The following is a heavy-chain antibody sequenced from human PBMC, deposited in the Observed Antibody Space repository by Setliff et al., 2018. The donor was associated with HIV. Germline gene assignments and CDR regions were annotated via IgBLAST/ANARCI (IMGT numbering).Heavy chain of an antibody. Sequence: PGGSLRLSCAVSGFSLSDYYMDWVRQAPGKGLEWVANINQDGNEKNYVDSVKGRFTISRDNTKNSLYLQMNSLRAEDTAVYYCARETAYCSSTSCSNPLIDYWGQGTLVTVSS. CDR1: GFSLSDYY. CDR2: INQDGNEK. CDR3: ARETAYCSSTSCSNPLIDY. V-gene: IGHV3-7*01. D-gene: IGHD2-2*01. J-gene: IGHJ4*02.